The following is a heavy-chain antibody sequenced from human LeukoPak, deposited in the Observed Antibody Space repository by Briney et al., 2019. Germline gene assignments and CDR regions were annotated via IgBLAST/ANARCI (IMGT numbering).Heavy chain of an antibody. CDR1: GYTFTGYY. V-gene: IGHV1-2*02. CDR2: INPNSGST. CDR3: ASEAHYYDSSGEGAFDI. J-gene: IGHJ3*02. Sequence: GASVKVSCKASGYTFTGYYMHWVRQAPGQGLEWMGWINPNSGSTNYAQKFQGRVTMTRDTSISTAYMELSRLRSDDTAVYYCASEAHYYDSSGEGAFDIWGQGTMVTVSS. D-gene: IGHD3-22*01.